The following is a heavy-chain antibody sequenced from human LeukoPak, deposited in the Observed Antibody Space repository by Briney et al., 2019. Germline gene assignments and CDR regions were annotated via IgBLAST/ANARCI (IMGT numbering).Heavy chain of an antibody. CDR2: ISSSSSTI. Sequence: GGSLRLSCAASGFTFSSYSMNWVRQAPGKGLEWVSYISSSSSTIYYADSAKGRFTISRDNAKNSLYLQMNSLRAEDTAVYYCARAQTVTTLVLDYFDYWGQGTLVTVSS. CDR3: ARAQTVTTLVLDYFDY. CDR1: GFTFSSYS. J-gene: IGHJ4*02. V-gene: IGHV3-48*01. D-gene: IGHD4-17*01.